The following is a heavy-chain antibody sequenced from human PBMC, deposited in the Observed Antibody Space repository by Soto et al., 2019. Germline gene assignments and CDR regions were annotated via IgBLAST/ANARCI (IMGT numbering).Heavy chain of an antibody. D-gene: IGHD2-21*01. V-gene: IGHV4-59*08. CDR3: AGGGAPPLLGS. Sequence: QVQLQESGPGLVKPSETLSLTCTVSGGSISSYYWSWIRQPPGKGLEWIGYIYYSGSTNYNPSLNSRVTISVATPTTPFSLQLRSLTAADTAVFYCAGGGAPPLLGSLGQGTLVTVSS. CDR1: GGSISSYY. J-gene: IGHJ5*02. CDR2: IYYSGST.